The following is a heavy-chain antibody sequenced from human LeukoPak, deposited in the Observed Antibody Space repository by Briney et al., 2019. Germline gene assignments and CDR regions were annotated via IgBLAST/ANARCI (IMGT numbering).Heavy chain of an antibody. V-gene: IGHV3-30*04. CDR3: ARVTRGGYDGYFDY. CDR2: ISYDGSNK. CDR1: GFTFSSYA. Sequence: GGSLRLSCAASGFTFSSYAMHWVRQAPGKGLEWVAVISYDGSNKYYADSVKGRFTISRDNSKNTLYLQMNSLRAEDTAVYYCARVTRGGYDGYFDYWGQGTLVTVSS. D-gene: IGHD5-12*01. J-gene: IGHJ4*02.